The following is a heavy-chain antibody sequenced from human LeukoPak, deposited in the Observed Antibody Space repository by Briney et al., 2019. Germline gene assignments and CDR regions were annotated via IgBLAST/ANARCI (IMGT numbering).Heavy chain of an antibody. Sequence: PGRSLRLSCAASGFTFSSYGMHWVRLAPGKGLEWVAVISYDGSNKYYADSVKGRFTISRDNSKNTLYLQMNSLRAEDTAVYYCAKDFIAVPGYWGQGTLVTVSS. CDR3: AKDFIAVPGY. J-gene: IGHJ4*02. V-gene: IGHV3-30*18. D-gene: IGHD6-19*01. CDR1: GFTFSSYG. CDR2: ISYDGSNK.